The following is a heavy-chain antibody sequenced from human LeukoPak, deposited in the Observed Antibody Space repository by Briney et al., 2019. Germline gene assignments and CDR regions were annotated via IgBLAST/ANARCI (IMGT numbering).Heavy chain of an antibody. CDR2: IIPIFGTA. CDR1: GGTFSSYA. Sequence: GASVKVSCKASGGTFSSYAISWVRQAPGQGLEWMGGIIPIFGTANYAQKFQGRVTITTDESTSTAYMELSSLRSEDTAVYYCASGGYSGSPAGFFDYWGQGTLVTVSS. D-gene: IGHD1-26*01. CDR3: ASGGYSGSPAGFFDY. V-gene: IGHV1-69*05. J-gene: IGHJ4*02.